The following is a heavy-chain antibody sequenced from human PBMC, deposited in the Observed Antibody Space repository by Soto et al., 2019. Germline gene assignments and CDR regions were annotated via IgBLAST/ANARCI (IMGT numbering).Heavy chain of an antibody. CDR3: ARDKSSTKDLYYYYYGMDV. V-gene: IGHV1-69*13. D-gene: IGHD2-2*01. CDR1: GGTFSSYA. Sequence: GASVKVSCKASGGTFSSYAIGWVRQAPGQGLEWMGGIIPIFGTANYAQKFQGRVTITADESTSTAYMELSSLRSEDTAVYYCARDKSSTKDLYYYYYGMDVWGQGTTVTVSS. CDR2: IIPIFGTA. J-gene: IGHJ6*02.